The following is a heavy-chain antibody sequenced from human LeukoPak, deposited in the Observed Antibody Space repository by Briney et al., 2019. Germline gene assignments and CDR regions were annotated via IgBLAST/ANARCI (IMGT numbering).Heavy chain of an antibody. CDR2: IIPIFGTA. CDR1: GGTFSSYA. Sequence: RASVKVSCKASGGTFSSYAISWVRQAPGQGLEWMGRIIPIFGTANYAQKFQGRVTITTDESTSTAYVEMSSLRSEDTAVYYCARDHYYDSSGHKSGFWFDPWGQGILVTVPS. V-gene: IGHV1-69*05. CDR3: ARDHYYDSSGHKSGFWFDP. J-gene: IGHJ5*02. D-gene: IGHD3-22*01.